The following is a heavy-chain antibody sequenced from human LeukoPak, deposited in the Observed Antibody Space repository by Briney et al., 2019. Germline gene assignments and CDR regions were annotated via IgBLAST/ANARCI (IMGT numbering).Heavy chain of an antibody. V-gene: IGHV4-4*07. CDR1: GGSISSYY. D-gene: IGHD3-10*01. Sequence: SETLSLTCTVSGGSISSYYWSWIRQPAGKGLEWIGRIYTSGSTNYNPSLKSRATMSVDTSKNQFSLKLSSVTAADTAVYYCAREALTITPDAFDIWGQGTMVTVSS. CDR2: IYTSGST. CDR3: AREALTITPDAFDI. J-gene: IGHJ3*02.